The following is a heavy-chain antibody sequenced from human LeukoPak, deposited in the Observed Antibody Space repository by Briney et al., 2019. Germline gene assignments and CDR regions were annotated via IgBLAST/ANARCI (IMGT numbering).Heavy chain of an antibody. CDR2: ISSSGSTI. CDR3: ARDGYSYGLDY. D-gene: IGHD5-18*01. J-gene: IGHJ4*02. CDR1: GGSFSGYY. Sequence: LSLTCAVYGGSFSGYYWSWIRQAPGKGLEWVSYISSSGSTIYYADSVKGRFTISRDNAKNSLYLQMNSLRAEDTAVYYCARDGYSYGLDYWGQGTLVTVSS. V-gene: IGHV3-11*01.